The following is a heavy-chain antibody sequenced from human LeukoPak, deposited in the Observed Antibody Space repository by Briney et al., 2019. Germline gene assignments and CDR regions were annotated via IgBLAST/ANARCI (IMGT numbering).Heavy chain of an antibody. CDR2: INTNTGNP. Sequence: ASVKVSCKASGYSFTTFAMNWVRQAPGQGLEWMGWINTNTGNPTYAQDFTGRFVFSLDTSVTTTFLEISSLKAEDTAIYYCARSSWIQQSSDFWGQGTLVTVSS. D-gene: IGHD5-18*01. CDR1: GYSFTTFA. J-gene: IGHJ4*02. V-gene: IGHV7-4-1*02. CDR3: ARSSWIQQSSDF.